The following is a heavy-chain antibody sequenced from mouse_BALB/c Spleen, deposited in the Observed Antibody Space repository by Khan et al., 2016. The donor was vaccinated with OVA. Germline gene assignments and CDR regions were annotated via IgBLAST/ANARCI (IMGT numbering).Heavy chain of an antibody. CDR1: GFAFSSYD. CDR2: ISGTGIYT. CDR3: SRPSYYGNPWFTY. D-gene: IGHD2-10*01. Sequence: EVELVESGGGLVKPGGSLKLSCAPSGFAFSSYDMSWVRQTPEKRLEWVATISGTGIYTYYPDSVKGRFTISRANARNTLYLQMSSLRSEDTALYYCSRPSYYGNPWFTYWGQGTLVTVSA. V-gene: IGHV5-9*02. J-gene: IGHJ3*01.